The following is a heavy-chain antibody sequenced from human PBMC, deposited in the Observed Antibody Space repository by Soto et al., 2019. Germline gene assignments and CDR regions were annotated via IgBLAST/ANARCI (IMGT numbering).Heavy chain of an antibody. D-gene: IGHD1-1*01. CDR2: ISGYNGNT. CDR1: GYTFTSYG. J-gene: IGHJ5*02. CDR3: ARDEGYKWNDGGWFDP. V-gene: IGHV1-18*01. Sequence: QVQLVQSGAEVKKPGASVKVSCKSSGYTFTSYGISWVRQAPGQGLEWMGWISGYNGNTNYAQKLQGRVTMTTDTSTSTAYMELRSLRSDDSAVYSCARDEGYKWNDGGWFDPWGQGTLVTVSP.